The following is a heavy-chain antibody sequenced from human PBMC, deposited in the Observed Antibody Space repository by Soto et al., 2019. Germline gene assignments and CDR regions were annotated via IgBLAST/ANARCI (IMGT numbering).Heavy chain of an antibody. Sequence: QVQLVQSGPEVKKPGASVKVSCKASAYTCNTSGISWVRRAPGQGLEWMGRISGHNGHTNYTQKCRGGVTITPDTSTSTAYMEVRSLRSVATAIYYCARAGRKLLCVEGRNAMAVWGQGATVTVSS. V-gene: IGHV1-18*01. J-gene: IGHJ6*02. CDR2: ISGHNGHT. CDR3: ARAGRKLLCVEGRNAMAV. D-gene: IGHD2-2*01. CDR1: AYTCNTSG.